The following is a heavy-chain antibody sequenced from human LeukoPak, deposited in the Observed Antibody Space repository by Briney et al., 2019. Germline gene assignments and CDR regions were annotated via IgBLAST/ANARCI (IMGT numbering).Heavy chain of an antibody. CDR3: ARDIREVGESHYSNY. V-gene: IGHV4-59*01. CDR2: IHYSGST. Sequence: PSETLSLTCTVSGISITTYYWSWIRQPPGKGLEWIGLIHYSGSTTYNPSLKSRVTISIDTSKNQFSLHLSSVTAADTAVYYCARDIREVGESHYSNYWGQGILVTVTS. D-gene: IGHD1-26*01. J-gene: IGHJ4*02. CDR1: GISITTYY.